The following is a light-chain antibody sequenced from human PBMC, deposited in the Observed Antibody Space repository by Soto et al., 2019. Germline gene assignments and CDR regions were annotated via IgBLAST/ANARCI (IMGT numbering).Light chain of an antibody. CDR1: SSDVGGYNY. V-gene: IGLV2-14*01. CDR3: SSYTGSSTYVV. CDR2: DVN. J-gene: IGLJ2*01. Sequence: QSVLTQPASVSGSPGQSITIYCTGTSSDVGGYNYVSWYQQHPGKAPKLMIYDVNNRPSGVSNRFSGSKSGNTASLTISGLQAEDEADYYCSSYTGSSTYVVFGGGTKLTVL.